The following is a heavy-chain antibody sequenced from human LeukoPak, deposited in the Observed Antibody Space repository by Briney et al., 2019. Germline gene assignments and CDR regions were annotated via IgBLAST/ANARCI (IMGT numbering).Heavy chain of an antibody. CDR1: GFTFDDYA. D-gene: IGHD6-19*01. CDR3: AKDSSYSSGWYVY. CDR2: ISWNSGSI. V-gene: IGHV3-9*01. Sequence: GGSLRLSCAASGFTFDDYAMHWVRQAPGKGLEWVSGISWNSGSIGYADSVKGRFTISRDNAKNSLYLQMNSLRAEDTALYYCAKDSSYSSGWYVYWGQGTPVTVSS. J-gene: IGHJ4*02.